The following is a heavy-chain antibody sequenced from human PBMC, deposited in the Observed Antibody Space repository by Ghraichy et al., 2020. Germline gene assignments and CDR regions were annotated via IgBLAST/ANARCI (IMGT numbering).Heavy chain of an antibody. V-gene: IGHV1-8*01. CDR3: ARVVLEWFGDLRSYYYYGMDV. Sequence: ASVKVSCKASGYTFTNYDINWVRQATGQGLEWMGWMNPNSGNTGYAQRFQGRVTMTRSTSISTAYMELSNLRSEDTAVYYCARVVLEWFGDLRSYYYYGMDVWGQGTTVTVSS. J-gene: IGHJ6*02. CDR1: GYTFTNYD. D-gene: IGHD3-10*01. CDR2: MNPNSGNT.